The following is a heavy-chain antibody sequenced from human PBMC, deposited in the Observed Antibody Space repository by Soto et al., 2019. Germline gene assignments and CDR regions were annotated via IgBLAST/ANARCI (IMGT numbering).Heavy chain of an antibody. CDR2: ISSSGSTI. CDR1: GFTFSDYY. V-gene: IGHV3-11*01. D-gene: IGHD3-16*02. CDR3: AREGPALGDDYVWGSYRYASAFDI. J-gene: IGHJ3*02. Sequence: PGGSLRLSCAASGFTFSDYYMSWIRQAPGKGLEWVSYISSSGSTIYYADSVKGRFTISRDNAKNSLYLQMNSLRAEDTAVYYCAREGPALGDDYVWGSYRYASAFDIWGQGTMVTVSS.